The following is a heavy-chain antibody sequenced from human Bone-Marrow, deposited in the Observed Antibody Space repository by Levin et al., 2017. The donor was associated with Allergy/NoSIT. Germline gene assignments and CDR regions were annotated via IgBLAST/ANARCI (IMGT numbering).Heavy chain of an antibody. Sequence: GGSLRLSCATSGFTFSSYWMHWVRQAPGKGLVWVSAINTDGTVTAYAESVKGRFTMSRDNAHKTLYLQMSSLRVEDTAVYYCGVTMVRGVSLPDHWGQGTLVTVSP. CDR2: INTDGTVT. CDR3: GVTMVRGVSLPDH. V-gene: IGHV3-74*01. D-gene: IGHD3-10*01. J-gene: IGHJ4*02. CDR1: GFTFSSYW.